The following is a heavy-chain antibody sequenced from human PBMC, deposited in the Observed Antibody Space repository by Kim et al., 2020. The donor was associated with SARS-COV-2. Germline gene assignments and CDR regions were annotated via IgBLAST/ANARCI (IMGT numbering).Heavy chain of an antibody. J-gene: IGHJ4*01. CDR3: ARHDYCSSTSCCSHVFDY. CDR2: IYSGGST. D-gene: IGHD2-2*01. V-gene: IGHV3-53*04. Sequence: GGSLRLSCAASGFTVSSNYMSWVRQAPGKGLEWVSVIYSGGSTYYADSVKGRFTISTHNSKNTLYLQMNSLRAEDTAVYYCARHDYCSSTSCCSHVFDY. CDR1: GFTVSSNY.